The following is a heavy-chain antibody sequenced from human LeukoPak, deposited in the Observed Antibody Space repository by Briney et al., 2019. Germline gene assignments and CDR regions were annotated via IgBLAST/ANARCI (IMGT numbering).Heavy chain of an antibody. Sequence: SETLSLTCTVSGGSISSYYWSWIRQPAGKGLEWIGRIYTSGSTNYNASLKSRVSMSVDTSKNQFSLKLSSVTAADTAVFYCARENSGSYREFDCWGQGTLVTVSS. CDR3: ARENSGSYREFDC. CDR1: GGSISSYY. D-gene: IGHD1-26*01. V-gene: IGHV4-4*07. J-gene: IGHJ4*02. CDR2: IYTSGST.